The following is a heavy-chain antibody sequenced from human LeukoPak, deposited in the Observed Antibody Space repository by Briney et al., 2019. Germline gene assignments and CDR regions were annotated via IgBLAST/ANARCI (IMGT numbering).Heavy chain of an antibody. D-gene: IGHD1-7*01. CDR1: GFTFSSYG. CDR3: ARDRSTRLWRGTYFDP. J-gene: IGHJ5*02. V-gene: IGHV3-33*01. CDR2: IWYDGSNK. Sequence: PGGSLRLSCAASGFTFSSYGMHWVRQAPGKGLEWVAVIWYDGSNKYYADSVKGRFTIPRDNSKNTLYLQMNSLRAEDTAVYYCARDRSTRLWRGTYFDPWGQGTLVTVSS.